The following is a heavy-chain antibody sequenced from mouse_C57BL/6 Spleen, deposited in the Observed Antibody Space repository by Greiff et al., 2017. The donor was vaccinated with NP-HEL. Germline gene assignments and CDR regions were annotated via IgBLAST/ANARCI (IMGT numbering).Heavy chain of an antibody. CDR3: AYGPWFAY. V-gene: IGHV1-69*01. CDR2: IDPSDSYT. D-gene: IGHD1-1*02. CDR1: GYTFTSYW. Sequence: QVHVKQPGAELVMPGASVKLSCKASGYTFTSYWMHWVKQRPGQGLEWIGEIDPSDSYTNYNQKFKGKSTLTVDKSYSTAYMQLSSLTSEDSAVYYCAYGPWFAYWGQGTLVTVSA. J-gene: IGHJ3*01.